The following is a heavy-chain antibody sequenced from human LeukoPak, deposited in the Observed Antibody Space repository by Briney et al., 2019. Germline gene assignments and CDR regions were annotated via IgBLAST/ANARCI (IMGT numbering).Heavy chain of an antibody. CDR2: IISGGSAI. CDR1: GFTFSNYA. D-gene: IGHD2-2*01. V-gene: IGHV3-23*01. CDR3: TKGVAASRSPYCMDV. Sequence: GGSLRLSCAASGFTFSNYAMTWVRQAPGKGLEWVSSIISGGSAIYYAESVRGRFIMSRDDSTNMVYLQVNSLRVEDTALYYCTKGVAASRSPYCMDVWGKGTTVTVSS. J-gene: IGHJ6*03.